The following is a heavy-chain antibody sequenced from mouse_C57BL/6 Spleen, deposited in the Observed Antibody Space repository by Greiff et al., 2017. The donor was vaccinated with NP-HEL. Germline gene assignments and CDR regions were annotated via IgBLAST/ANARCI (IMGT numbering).Heavy chain of an antibody. CDR1: GFTFSSYT. Sequence: EVKLMESGGGLVKPGGSLKLSCAASGFTFSSYTMSWVRQTPEKRLEWVATISGGGGNTYYPESVKGRFPISRDNAKNTLYLQMSSLRSEDSAFYYCARHNYYCCSRYFDVWGTGTTVTVSS. CDR2: ISGGGGNT. J-gene: IGHJ1*03. V-gene: IGHV5-9*01. D-gene: IGHD1-1*01. CDR3: ARHNYYCCSRYFDV.